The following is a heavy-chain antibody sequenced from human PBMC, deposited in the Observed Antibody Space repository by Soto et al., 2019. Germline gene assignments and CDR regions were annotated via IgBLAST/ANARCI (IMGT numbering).Heavy chain of an antibody. Sequence: ASVKVSCKASGCTFTRYPLHWVRQAPGQRLEWMGWINPENGDTVYAQKFQGRVTMTRDTSTDTAYVELSSLRSEDTAVYYCATLHKYYYDSSGYFRRGSEGWFDPWGQGTLVTVSS. D-gene: IGHD3-22*01. CDR3: ATLHKYYYDSSGYFRRGSEGWFDP. CDR2: INPENGDT. V-gene: IGHV1-3*01. CDR1: GCTFTRYP. J-gene: IGHJ5*02.